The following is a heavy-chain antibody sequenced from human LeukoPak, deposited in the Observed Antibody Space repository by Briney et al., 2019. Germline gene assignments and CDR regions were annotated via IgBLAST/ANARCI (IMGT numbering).Heavy chain of an antibody. V-gene: IGHV3-23*01. CDR2: TVGGRPDT. Sequence: GGSLRLSCAASGFTFSIYAMSWVRQTPGKGLEWVAATVGGRPDTYHADSVKGRFTVSRDDSRNTLFLQMNSLRVEDTALYYCTKAPIRSCSGAFCYPFDYWGQGTLVTVSS. CDR1: GFTFSIYA. J-gene: IGHJ4*02. D-gene: IGHD2-8*02. CDR3: TKAPIRSCSGAFCYPFDY.